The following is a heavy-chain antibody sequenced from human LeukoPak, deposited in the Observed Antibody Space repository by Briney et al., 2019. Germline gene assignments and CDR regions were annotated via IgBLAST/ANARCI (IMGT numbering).Heavy chain of an antibody. CDR1: GGSFSGYF. V-gene: IGHV4-34*01. CDR2: IYYSGST. D-gene: IGHD4-17*01. J-gene: IGHJ1*01. CDR3: ARWSGDYGDETLEYFQH. Sequence: SETLSLTCAVYGGSFSGYFWTWIRQPPGKGLEWIGSIYYSGSTYYNPSLKSRVTISVDTSKNQFSLKLSSVAAADTAVYYCARWSGDYGDETLEYFQHWGQGTLVTVSS.